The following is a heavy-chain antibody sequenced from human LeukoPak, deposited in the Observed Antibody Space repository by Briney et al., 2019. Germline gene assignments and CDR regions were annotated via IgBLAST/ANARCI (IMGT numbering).Heavy chain of an antibody. CDR3: CVQRGRVVY. Sequence: PGGSLRLSCAASGFTFSTFAMHWVRQAPGKGPEYVSGIISNGGKTYYADSVKGRFTISRDNSKNTLYVQMSSLRAEDTAVYYCCVQRGRVVYWGQGTLVTVSS. CDR1: GFTFSTFA. V-gene: IGHV3-64*05. J-gene: IGHJ4*02. CDR2: IISNGGKT. D-gene: IGHD5-24*01.